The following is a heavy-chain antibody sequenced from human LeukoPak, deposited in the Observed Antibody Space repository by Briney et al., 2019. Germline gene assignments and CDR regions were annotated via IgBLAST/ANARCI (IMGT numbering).Heavy chain of an antibody. V-gene: IGHV3-43D*03. CDR3: VKDMGWLQVDY. Sequence: GRSLRLSCAASGFTFDDYAMHWVRQAPGKGLEWVSLITWDGGSTYYADSVKGRFTISRDNSKNSLYLQMNSLRPEDTALYYCVKDMGWLQVDYWGQGTLVTVSS. CDR2: ITWDGGST. D-gene: IGHD5-24*01. J-gene: IGHJ4*02. CDR1: GFTFDDYA.